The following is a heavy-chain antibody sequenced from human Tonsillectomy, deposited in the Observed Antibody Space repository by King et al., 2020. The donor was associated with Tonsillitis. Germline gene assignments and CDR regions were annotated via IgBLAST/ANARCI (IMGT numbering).Heavy chain of an antibody. CDR1: GFTFNIYW. Sequence: QLVQSGGGLVQPGGSLRLSCAASGFTFNIYWMNWVRQAPGKGLEWVANIDQDGSEKYYVDSVKGRFTISRDNAKNSLYLQMNSLRAEDTAVYYFARPSWGSSAEFDCWGQGTLVSVSS. CDR2: IDQDGSEK. J-gene: IGHJ4*02. V-gene: IGHV3-7*01. D-gene: IGHD6-6*01. CDR3: ARPSWGSSAEFDC.